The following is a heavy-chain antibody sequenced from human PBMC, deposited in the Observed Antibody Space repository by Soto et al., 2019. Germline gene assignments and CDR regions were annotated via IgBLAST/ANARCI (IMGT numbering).Heavy chain of an antibody. CDR2: IYYSGST. CDR1: GGSISSGGYY. J-gene: IGHJ6*02. V-gene: IGHV4-31*03. D-gene: IGHD3-16*01. CDR3: ARDRLAHYGNYGMDV. Sequence: SETLSLTCTVSGGSISSGGYYWSWIRQHPGKGLEWIGYIYYSGSTYYNPSLKSRVTISVDTSKNQFSLKLSSVTAADTAVYYCARDRLAHYGNYGMDVWGQGTTVTVSS.